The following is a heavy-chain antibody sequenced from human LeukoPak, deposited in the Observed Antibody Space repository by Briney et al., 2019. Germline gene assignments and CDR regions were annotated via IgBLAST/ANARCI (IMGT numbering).Heavy chain of an antibody. V-gene: IGHV3-21*04. D-gene: IGHD3-16*02. J-gene: IGHJ5*02. CDR3: AKDLGLRLGELSPRRKYNWFDP. Sequence: GGSLRLSCAASGFPFSSYSMNWVRQAPGKGLEWVSSISSGTSFIYYADSVKGRFTISRDNAKNSLYLQMNSLRAEDTAVYYCAKDLGLRLGELSPRRKYNWFDPWGQGTLVTVSS. CDR2: ISSGTSFI. CDR1: GFPFSSYS.